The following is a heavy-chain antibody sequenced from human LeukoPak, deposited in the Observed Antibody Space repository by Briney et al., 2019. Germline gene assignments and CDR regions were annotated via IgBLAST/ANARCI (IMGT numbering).Heavy chain of an antibody. CDR2: IYYSGST. CDR1: GGSISSGDYY. V-gene: IGHV4-30-4*08. CDR3: ARELIQYGSSSPPLDY. Sequence: SQTLSLTCTVSGGSISSGDYYWSWIRQPPGKGLEWIGYIYYSGSTYYNPSLKSRVTISVDTSKNQFSLKLSSVTAADTAVYYCARELIQYGSSSPPLDYWGQGTLVTVSS. J-gene: IGHJ4*02. D-gene: IGHD6-6*01.